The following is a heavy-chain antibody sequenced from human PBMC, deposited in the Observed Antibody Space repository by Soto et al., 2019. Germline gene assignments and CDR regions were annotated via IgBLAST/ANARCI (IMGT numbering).Heavy chain of an antibody. CDR3: AKDRTGYCSGGSCFDNWFDP. CDR2: ISYDGSNK. Sequence: PGGSLRLSCAASGFTFSSYGMHWVRQAPGKGLEWVAVISYDGSNKYYADSVKGRFTISRDNSKNTLYLQINSLRAEDTAVYYCAKDRTGYCSGGSCFDNWFDPWGQGTLVTVSS. CDR1: GFTFSSYG. V-gene: IGHV3-30*18. D-gene: IGHD2-15*01. J-gene: IGHJ5*02.